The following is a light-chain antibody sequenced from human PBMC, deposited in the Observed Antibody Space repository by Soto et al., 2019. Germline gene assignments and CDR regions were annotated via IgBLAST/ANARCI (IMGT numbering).Light chain of an antibody. J-gene: IGLJ2*01. V-gene: IGLV2-14*03. Sequence: QSALTQPASVSGSPGQSITISCTGTSSDVGGYNFVSWYQQHPGKAPKLMIYEISNRPSGVSNRFSGSKSGNTASLTISGLQAEDEADYYCSSCTSNNILVFGGGTKVTVL. CDR1: SSDVGGYNF. CDR2: EIS. CDR3: SSCTSNNILV.